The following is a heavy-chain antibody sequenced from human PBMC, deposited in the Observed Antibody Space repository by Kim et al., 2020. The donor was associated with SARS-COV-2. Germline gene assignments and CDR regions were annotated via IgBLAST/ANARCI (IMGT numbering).Heavy chain of an antibody. CDR3: ARELPIAAAGRRNRDWFDP. Sequence: ASVKVSCKASGYTFTSYAMNWVRQAPGQGLEWMGWINTNTGNPTYAQGFTGRFVFSLDTSVSTAYLQISSLKAEDTAVYYCARELPIAAAGRRNRDWFDPWGQGTLVTVSS. CDR2: INTNTGNP. D-gene: IGHD6-13*01. J-gene: IGHJ5*02. V-gene: IGHV7-4-1*02. CDR1: GYTFTSYA.